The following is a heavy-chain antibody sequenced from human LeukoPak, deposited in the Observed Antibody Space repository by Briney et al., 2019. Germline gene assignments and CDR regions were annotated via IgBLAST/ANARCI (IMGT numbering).Heavy chain of an antibody. V-gene: IGHV1-69*05. J-gene: IGHJ4*02. CDR1: GGTFSSYA. CDR2: IIPIFGTA. D-gene: IGHD6-13*01. CDR3: AGSWYGPSPGNLDY. Sequence: ASVKVSCKASGGTFSSYAISWVRQAPGQGLEWMGGIIPIFGTANYAQKFQGRVTITTDESTSTAYMELSSLRSEDTAVYYCAGSWYGPSPGNLDYWGQGTLVTASS.